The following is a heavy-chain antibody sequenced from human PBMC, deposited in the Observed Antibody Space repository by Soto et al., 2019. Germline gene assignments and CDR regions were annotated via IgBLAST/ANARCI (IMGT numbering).Heavy chain of an antibody. CDR3: ARAKDFYRSGWYLYYFDD. Sequence: LRLSCAASGFTFSSYWMSWVRQAPGKGPEWVANIQQDGSEQYYVDPVKGRFTISRDNAKNSLYLQMNSLRAGDTAVYYCARAKDFYRSGWYLYYFDDWGQGAQVTVSS. J-gene: IGHJ4*02. CDR1: GFTFSSYW. D-gene: IGHD6-19*01. CDR2: IQQDGSEQ. V-gene: IGHV3-7*01.